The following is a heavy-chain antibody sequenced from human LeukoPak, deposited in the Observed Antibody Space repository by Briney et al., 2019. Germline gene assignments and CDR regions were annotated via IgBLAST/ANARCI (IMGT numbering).Heavy chain of an antibody. D-gene: IGHD3-22*01. Sequence: SVKVSCKASGGTFSSYAISWVRQAPGQGLEWMGGIIPIFGTANYAQKFQGRVTITADESTSTAYMELSSLRSEDTAVYYCAAVRNYYDSSGYYAYVDYWGQGTLVTVSS. V-gene: IGHV1-69*13. CDR2: IIPIFGTA. CDR3: AAVRNYYDSSGYYAYVDY. CDR1: GGTFSSYA. J-gene: IGHJ4*02.